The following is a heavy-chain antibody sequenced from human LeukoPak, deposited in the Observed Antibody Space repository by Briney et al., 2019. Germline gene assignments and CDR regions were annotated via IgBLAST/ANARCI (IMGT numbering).Heavy chain of an antibody. Sequence: GGSLRLSCAGSGFALKSYSLTWVRQAPGKGLEWVSSISSTSAYIHYADSVKGRFTISRDNVDNVVYLEMNSLRAEDTAIYYCAKFPTSIPIPGPDSWGQGTLVTVSS. CDR1: GFALKSYS. D-gene: IGHD2-2*01. CDR2: ISSTSAYI. V-gene: IGHV3-21*04. J-gene: IGHJ4*02. CDR3: AKFPTSIPIPGPDS.